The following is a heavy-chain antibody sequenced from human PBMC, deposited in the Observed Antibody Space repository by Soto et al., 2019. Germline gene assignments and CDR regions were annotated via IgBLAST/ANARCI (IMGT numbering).Heavy chain of an antibody. V-gene: IGHV1-69*13. J-gene: IGHJ4*02. CDR2: IIPIFGTA. Sequence: SVKVSCKASGGTFSSYAISWVRQAPGQGLEWMGGIIPIFGTANYAQKFQGRVTITADESTSTAYMELSSLRSEDTAVYYCASYCSGGSCYSGGEDYWGQGTLVTVSS. CDR1: GGTFSSYA. D-gene: IGHD2-15*01. CDR3: ASYCSGGSCYSGGEDY.